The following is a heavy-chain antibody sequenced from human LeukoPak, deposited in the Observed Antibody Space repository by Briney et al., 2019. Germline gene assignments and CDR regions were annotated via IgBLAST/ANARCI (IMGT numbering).Heavy chain of an antibody. Sequence: SETLSLTCTVSGGSISSYYWSWIRQPPGKGLEWIGYIYYSGSTNYNPSLKSRVTISVDTSKNQFSLKLSSVTAADTAVYYCARSTRPFTFFDYWGQGTLVTVSS. J-gene: IGHJ4*02. CDR1: GGSISSYY. V-gene: IGHV4-59*08. D-gene: IGHD1-26*01. CDR3: ARSTRPFTFFDY. CDR2: IYYSGST.